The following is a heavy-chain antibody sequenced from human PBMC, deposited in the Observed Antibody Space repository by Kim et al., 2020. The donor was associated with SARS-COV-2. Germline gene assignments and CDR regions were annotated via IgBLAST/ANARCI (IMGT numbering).Heavy chain of an antibody. CDR3: ARDRLVRANSYGMDV. D-gene: IGHD1-26*01. J-gene: IGHJ6*02. Sequence: GGSLRLSCAASGFTFSSYGMHWVRQAPGKGLEWVAVIWYDGSNKYYADSVKGRFTISRDNSKNTLYLQMNSLRAEDTAVYYCARDRLVRANSYGMDVWGQGTTVTVSS. CDR1: GFTFSSYG. CDR2: IWYDGSNK. V-gene: IGHV3-33*01.